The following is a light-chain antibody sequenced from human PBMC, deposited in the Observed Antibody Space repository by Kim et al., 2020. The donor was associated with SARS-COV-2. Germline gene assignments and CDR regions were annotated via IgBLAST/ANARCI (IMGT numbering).Light chain of an antibody. V-gene: IGLV6-57*01. CDR3: QSYDIYNQV. CDR2: DNY. J-gene: IGLJ3*02. Sequence: NFMLTQPHSVSEYPGKTVTISCTRSSGSIASNYVQWYQQRPGSSPTTVIYDNYQRPSGVPDRFSGSIDSSSNSASLSISGLKTEDEADYYCQSYDIYNQVFGGGTQLTVL. CDR1: SGSIASNY.